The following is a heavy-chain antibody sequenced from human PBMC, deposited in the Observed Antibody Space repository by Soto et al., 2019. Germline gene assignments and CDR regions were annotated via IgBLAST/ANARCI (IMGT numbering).Heavy chain of an antibody. CDR2: ISAYNGNT. CDR1: GYTFTSYG. V-gene: IGHV1-18*01. CDR3: ARDEVGIAAAGDFDP. Sequence: KRPRASVKVSCKASGYTFTSYGISWVRQAPGQGLEWMGWISAYNGNTNYAQKLQGRVTMTTDTSTSTAYMELRSLRSDDTAVYYCARDEVGIAAAGDFDPWGQGTLVTVSS. D-gene: IGHD6-13*01. J-gene: IGHJ5*02.